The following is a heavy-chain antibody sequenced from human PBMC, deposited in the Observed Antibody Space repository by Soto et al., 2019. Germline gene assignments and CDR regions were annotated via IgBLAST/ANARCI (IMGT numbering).Heavy chain of an antibody. D-gene: IGHD3-3*01. Sequence: GGSLRLSCAASGFTFSSYGMHWVRQAPGKGLEWVAVISYDGSNKYYADSVKGRFTISRDNSKNTLYLQMNSLRAEDTAVYYCAKVIKPMATKYNWFDPWGQGTLVTVSS. CDR1: GFTFSSYG. V-gene: IGHV3-30*18. J-gene: IGHJ5*02. CDR3: AKVIKPMATKYNWFDP. CDR2: ISYDGSNK.